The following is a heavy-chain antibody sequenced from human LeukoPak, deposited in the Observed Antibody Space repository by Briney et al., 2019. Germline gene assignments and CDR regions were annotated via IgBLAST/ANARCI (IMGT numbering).Heavy chain of an antibody. V-gene: IGHV1-18*01. D-gene: IGHD3-9*01. CDR3: ARGGYYDILTGYYRSHTDPDY. Sequence: GASVKVSCKASGYTFTSYGISWVRQAPGQGLEWMGWISGSNGNTNYAQKLQGRVTMTTDTSTSTAYMELRSLRSDDTAVYYCARGGYYDILTGYYRSHTDPDYWGQGTQVTVSS. CDR2: ISGSNGNT. J-gene: IGHJ4*02. CDR1: GYTFTSYG.